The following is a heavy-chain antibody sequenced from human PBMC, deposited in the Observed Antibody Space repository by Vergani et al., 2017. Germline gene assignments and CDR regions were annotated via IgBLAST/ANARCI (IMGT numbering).Heavy chain of an antibody. CDR2: IIPILGIA. Sequence: QVQLVQSGAEVKKPGSSVKVSCKASGGTFSSYAISWVRQAPGQGLEWMGRIIPILGIANYAQKFQGRVTITADKSTSTAYMELSSLRSEDTAVYYCARMYYYDSSGRDYYYYYGMDVWGQGP. D-gene: IGHD3-22*01. CDR1: GGTFSSYA. CDR3: ARMYYYDSSGRDYYYYYGMDV. V-gene: IGHV1-69*04. J-gene: IGHJ6*02.